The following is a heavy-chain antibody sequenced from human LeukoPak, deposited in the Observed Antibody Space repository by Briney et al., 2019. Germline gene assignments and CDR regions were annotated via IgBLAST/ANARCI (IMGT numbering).Heavy chain of an antibody. CDR3: AVTSSETAGTTSIVFDY. CDR1: GYTFTGYY. Sequence: AAVKVSCKASGYTFTGYYMHWVRQAPGQGLEWVGRINPNSGGTNYAQKFQGRVTMTRDTSISTAYMELSRLRSDDTAVYYCAVTSSETAGTTSIVFDYWGQGTLVTVSS. CDR2: INPNSGGT. V-gene: IGHV1-2*06. D-gene: IGHD1-7*01. J-gene: IGHJ4*02.